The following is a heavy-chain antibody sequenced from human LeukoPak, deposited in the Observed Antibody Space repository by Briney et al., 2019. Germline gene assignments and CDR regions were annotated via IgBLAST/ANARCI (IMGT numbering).Heavy chain of an antibody. CDR2: IYYSGST. D-gene: IGHD4-17*01. J-gene: IGHJ6*02. V-gene: IGHV4-59*01. CDR1: GGSISSYY. CDR3: ARADYVHLYCYYGMDV. Sequence: SETLSLTCTVSGGSISSYYWSWLRQPPGKGLEWVGYIYYSGSTNYNPSLKSRVNITVDPSKNQSSLKLSSVTAADTAVYYCARADYVHLYCYYGMDVWGQGTTVTVPS.